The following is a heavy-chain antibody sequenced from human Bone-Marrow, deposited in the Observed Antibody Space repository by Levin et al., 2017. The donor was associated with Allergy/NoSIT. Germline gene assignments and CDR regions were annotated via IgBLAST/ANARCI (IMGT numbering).Heavy chain of an antibody. CDR2: ISGSGGST. J-gene: IGHJ4*02. Sequence: GGSLRLSCAASGFTFSSYAMSWVRQAPGKGLEWVSAISGSGGSTYYADSVKGRFTISRDNSKNTLYLQMNSLRAEETAVYYCAKDLHIVVVTAIRYFDYWGQGTLVTVSS. CDR1: GFTFSSYA. D-gene: IGHD2-21*02. CDR3: AKDLHIVVVTAIRYFDY. V-gene: IGHV3-23*01.